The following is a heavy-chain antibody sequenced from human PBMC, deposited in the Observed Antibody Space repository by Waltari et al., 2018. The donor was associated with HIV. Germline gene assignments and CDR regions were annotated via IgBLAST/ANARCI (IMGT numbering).Heavy chain of an antibody. V-gene: IGHV4-4*07. CDR3: ARENWNYDLWSASLDHPLDYYDGMDV. CDR2: IYASGAN. D-gene: IGHD3-3*01. CDR1: GGSTRGFY. Sequence: QVQLRESGPGLVKPSQTLSLFCTVSGGSTRGFYYSWGRQAAGMGLEWIGRIYASGANDLSPSLKSRVTMSIDTSKNQVSLKMRCVTAADTGVYYGARENWNYDLWSASLDHPLDYYDGMDVWGQGTTVTVSS. J-gene: IGHJ6*02.